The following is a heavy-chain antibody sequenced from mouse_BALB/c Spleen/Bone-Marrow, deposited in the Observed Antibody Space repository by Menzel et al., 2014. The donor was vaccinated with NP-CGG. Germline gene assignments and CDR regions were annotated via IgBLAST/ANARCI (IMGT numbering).Heavy chain of an antibody. Sequence: EVKLMESGGGLVKPGGSLKLSCAASGFTFSSYAMSWVRQTPEKRLKWVASISSGGSTYYPDSVKGRFTISRDNARNILYLQMSSLRSEDTAMYYCARGYDGYYGFAYWGQGTLVTVSA. V-gene: IGHV5-6-5*01. CDR1: GFTFSSYA. CDR2: ISSGGST. CDR3: ARGYDGYYGFAY. J-gene: IGHJ3*01. D-gene: IGHD2-3*01.